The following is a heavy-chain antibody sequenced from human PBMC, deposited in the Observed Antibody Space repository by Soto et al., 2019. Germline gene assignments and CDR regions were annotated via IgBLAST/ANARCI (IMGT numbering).Heavy chain of an antibody. CDR2: ISDHNGDT. CDR1: GYTFTSYG. J-gene: IGHJ4*02. V-gene: IGHV1-18*01. D-gene: IGHD3-22*01. CDR3: ARDWSRYYDSSGLMWFY. Sequence: QIQLAQAGGEMKKPGASVKVSCKASGYTFTSYGISWLRQAPGQGLEWVGWISDHNGDTRYAQKLQGRITMTTDTFTNTAYMELTSLTSDDTAVYYCARDWSRYYDSSGLMWFYWGQGTLVTVSS.